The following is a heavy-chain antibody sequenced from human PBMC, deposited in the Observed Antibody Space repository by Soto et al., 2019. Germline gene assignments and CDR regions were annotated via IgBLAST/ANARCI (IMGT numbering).Heavy chain of an antibody. CDR2: ISYDGSNK. J-gene: IGHJ6*02. Sequence: QVQLVESGGGVVQPGRSLRLSCAASGFTFSSYGMHWVRQAPGKGLEWVAVISYDGSNKYYADSVKGRFTISRDNSKNTLYLQMNSLRAEDTAVYYCAKDGGVSRYYYYGMDVWGQGTTVTVSS. D-gene: IGHD1-26*01. CDR3: AKDGGVSRYYYYGMDV. CDR1: GFTFSSYG. V-gene: IGHV3-30*18.